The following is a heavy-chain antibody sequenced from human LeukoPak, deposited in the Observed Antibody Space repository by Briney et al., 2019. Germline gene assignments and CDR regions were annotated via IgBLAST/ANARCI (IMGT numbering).Heavy chain of an antibody. J-gene: IGHJ3*02. CDR2: INHSGST. CDR3: ASGSNPMDAFDI. CDR1: GGSFSGYY. Sequence: KPSETLSLTCAVYGGSFSGYYWSWIRQPPGKGLEWIGEINHSGSTNYNPSLKSRVTISVDTSKNQFSLKLSSVTAADTAVYYCASGSNPMDAFDIWGQGTMVTVSS. V-gene: IGHV4-34*01. D-gene: IGHD4-11*01.